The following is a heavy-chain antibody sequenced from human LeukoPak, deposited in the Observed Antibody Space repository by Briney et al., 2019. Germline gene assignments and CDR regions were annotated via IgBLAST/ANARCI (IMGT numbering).Heavy chain of an antibody. CDR1: GFTFSIYA. V-gene: IGHV3-23*01. D-gene: IGHD5-12*01. CDR2: VSGSGSST. Sequence: PGGSLRLSCAASGFTFSIYAMSWVRQAPGKGLEWVSGVSGSGSSTYYADSVRGRFTISRDNSKNTLYLQMNSLRAEDTAVYYCAKDLDIVATIIGNWGQGTLVTVSS. CDR3: AKDLDIVATIIGN. J-gene: IGHJ4*02.